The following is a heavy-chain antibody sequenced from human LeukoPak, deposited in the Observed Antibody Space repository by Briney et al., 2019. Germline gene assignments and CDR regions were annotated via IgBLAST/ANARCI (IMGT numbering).Heavy chain of an antibody. Sequence: RGSLRLSCAASGFTFSSYAMHWVRQAPGKGLEWVAVISYDGSNKYYADSVKGRFTISRDNSKNTLYLQMNSLRAEDTAVYYCARDGFRKAVAALDYWGQGTLVAVSS. CDR1: GFTFSSYA. V-gene: IGHV3-30*04. D-gene: IGHD6-19*01. CDR2: ISYDGSNK. CDR3: ARDGFRKAVAALDY. J-gene: IGHJ4*02.